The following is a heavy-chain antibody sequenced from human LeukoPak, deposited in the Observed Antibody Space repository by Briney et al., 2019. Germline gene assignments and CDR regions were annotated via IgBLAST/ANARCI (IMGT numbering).Heavy chain of an antibody. CDR2: INPNSGGT. CDR3: ARDHTESPSSMVRSFGNPRWNYGMDV. J-gene: IGHJ6*02. V-gene: IGHV1-2*02. Sequence: ASVKVSCKASGYTFTGYYMHWVRQAPGQGLEWMGWINPNSGGTNYAQKFQGRVTMTRDTSISTAYMELGRLRSDDTAVYYCARDHTESPSSMVRSFGNPRWNYGMDVWGQGTTVTISS. CDR1: GYTFTGYY. D-gene: IGHD3-10*01.